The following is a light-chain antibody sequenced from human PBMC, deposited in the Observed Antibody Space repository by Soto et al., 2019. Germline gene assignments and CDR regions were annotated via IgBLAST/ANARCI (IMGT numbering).Light chain of an antibody. Sequence: DIQMTQSPSTLSASVGDRVTITCRASQGIVSWLAWYQQKPGKAPKLLISDASSLESGVPLRFSGSGSGTEFTLTVSSLQPDDSATYYCQQYYTYLYAFGQGTKLEIK. CDR2: DAS. J-gene: IGKJ2*01. V-gene: IGKV1-5*01. CDR3: QQYYTYLYA. CDR1: QGIVSW.